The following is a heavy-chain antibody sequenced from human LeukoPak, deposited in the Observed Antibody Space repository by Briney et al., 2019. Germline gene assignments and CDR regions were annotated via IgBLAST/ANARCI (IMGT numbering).Heavy chain of an antibody. Sequence: GGSLRLSCAASGLTFSSYWMNWVRQAPGKGLWVSRIASDGSSTTYADSVKGRFSISRDNAKNTLYLQMNSLRVEDTAVYYCARGRPHGNDYWGQGTLVTVSS. CDR3: ARGRPHGNDY. CDR1: GLTFSSYW. V-gene: IGHV3-74*01. CDR2: IASDGSST. D-gene: IGHD4-23*01. J-gene: IGHJ4*02.